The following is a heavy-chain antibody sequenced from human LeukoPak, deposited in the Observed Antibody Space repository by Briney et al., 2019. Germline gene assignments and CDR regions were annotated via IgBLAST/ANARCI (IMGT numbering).Heavy chain of an antibody. CDR2: ISGGGGGT. CDR1: RFTFSSYA. V-gene: IGHV3-23*01. Sequence: GGSLRLSCAASRFTFSSYAMSWVRQAPGKGLEWVSSISGGGGGTYYADSVKGRFTISRDNAKDTLYLQMNSLGADDTSVYFCARDPGTTYRDWYFDLWGPGTLVTVSS. J-gene: IGHJ2*01. D-gene: IGHD2/OR15-2a*01. CDR3: ARDPGTTYRDWYFDL.